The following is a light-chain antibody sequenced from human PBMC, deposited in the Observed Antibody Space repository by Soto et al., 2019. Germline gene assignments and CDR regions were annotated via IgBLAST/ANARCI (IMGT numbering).Light chain of an antibody. Sequence: DIQMTQSPSTLSASIGDRVTITCRASQTINNWLAWYQQKPGKAPNLLIYHASNLETGVPSRFSGSAFGTEVTLTNSSLQPDDFATYYCQHSNSYPWTFGQGTKVEIK. CDR1: QTINNW. CDR3: QHSNSYPWT. J-gene: IGKJ1*01. CDR2: HAS. V-gene: IGKV1-5*01.